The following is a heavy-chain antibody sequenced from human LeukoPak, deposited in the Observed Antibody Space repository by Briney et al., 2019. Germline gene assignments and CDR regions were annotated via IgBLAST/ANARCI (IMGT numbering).Heavy chain of an antibody. D-gene: IGHD2-2*01. J-gene: IGHJ6*03. CDR1: GFTFSNYG. Sequence: GGSLRLSCAGSGFTFSNYGINWVRQAPGKGLEWVSAISGSGGSTYYADSVKGRFTISRDNSKNTLYLQMNSLRAEDTAVYYCVSSTSYLRYYYYYMDVWGKGTTVTVSS. V-gene: IGHV3-23*01. CDR3: VSSTSYLRYYYYYMDV. CDR2: ISGSGGST.